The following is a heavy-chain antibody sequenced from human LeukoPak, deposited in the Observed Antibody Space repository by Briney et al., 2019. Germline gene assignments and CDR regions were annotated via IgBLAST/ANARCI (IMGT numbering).Heavy chain of an antibody. CDR2: IYYSGST. Sequence: SETLSLTCTDAGGSISSGGYYWSWIRQPPGKGLEWIGYIYYSGSTYYNPSLKSRVTISVDTSKNQFSLKLSSVTAADTAVYYCARDRDGDYPDYWGQGTLVTVSS. CDR3: ARDRDGDYPDY. CDR1: GGSISSGGYY. J-gene: IGHJ4*02. D-gene: IGHD4-17*01. V-gene: IGHV4-30-4*08.